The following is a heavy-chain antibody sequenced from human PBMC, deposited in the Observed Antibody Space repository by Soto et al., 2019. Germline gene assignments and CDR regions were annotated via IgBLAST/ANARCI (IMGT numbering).Heavy chain of an antibody. CDR2: FDPEDGET. Sequence: ASVKVSCKVSGYTLTELSMHWVRQAPGKGLEWMGGFDPEDGETIYAQKFQGRVTMTEGTSTDTAYMELSSLRSEDTAVYYCASYDSSGYYYERRYFDYWGQGTLVTVSS. D-gene: IGHD3-22*01. V-gene: IGHV1-24*01. J-gene: IGHJ4*02. CDR3: ASYDSSGYYYERRYFDY. CDR1: GYTLTELS.